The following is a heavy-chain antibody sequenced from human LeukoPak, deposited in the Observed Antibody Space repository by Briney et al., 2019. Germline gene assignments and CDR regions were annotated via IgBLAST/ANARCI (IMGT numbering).Heavy chain of an antibody. CDR3: VYYYDSSGYYSLDY. V-gene: IGHV3-23*01. D-gene: IGHD3-22*01. CDR2: ISGSGGST. J-gene: IGHJ4*02. Sequence: PGGSLRLSCAASGFTFSSYAMSWVRQAPGKGLEWVSAISGSGGSTYYADSVKGRFTISRDNSKNTLYLQMNSLRAEDTAVYYCVYYYDSSGYYSLDYWGQGTLVTVS. CDR1: GFTFSSYA.